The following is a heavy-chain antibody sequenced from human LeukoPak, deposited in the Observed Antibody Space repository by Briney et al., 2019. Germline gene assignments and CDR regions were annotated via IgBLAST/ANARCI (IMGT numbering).Heavy chain of an antibody. V-gene: IGHV1-18*01. Sequence: ASVKVSCKASGYSFTTYGVSWVRQAPGQGLEWMGRISDYNGNTKYAHKFQDRVTITTDTYTSTAYMDLRSLRSDDTAVYYCARDIQEYASFYRDVSGKGTRVTVSS. CDR2: ISDYNGNT. CDR1: GYSFTTYG. J-gene: IGHJ6*03. CDR3: ARDIQEYASFYRDV. D-gene: IGHD3-16*01.